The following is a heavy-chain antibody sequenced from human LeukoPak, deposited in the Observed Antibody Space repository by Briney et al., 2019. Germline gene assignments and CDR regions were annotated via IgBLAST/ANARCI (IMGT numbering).Heavy chain of an antibody. J-gene: IGHJ4*02. D-gene: IGHD3-9*01. CDR1: GGSFSGYY. V-gene: IGHV4-34*01. CDR2: INHSGST. CDR3: ARRDDILTGYYHPFDY. Sequence: SETLSLTCAVYGGSFSGYYWSWIRQPPGKGLEWSGEINHSGSTNYNPSLKSRVTISVDTSKNQFSLKLSSVTAADTAVYYCARRDDILTGYYHPFDYWGQGTLVTVSS.